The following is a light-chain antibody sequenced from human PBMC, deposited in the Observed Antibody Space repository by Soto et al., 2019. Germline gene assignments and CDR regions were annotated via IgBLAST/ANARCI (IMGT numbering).Light chain of an antibody. CDR1: SSDIGGYDY. CDR2: EVT. J-gene: IGLJ3*02. CDR3: SSYTSISTLV. V-gene: IGLV2-14*01. Sequence: QSALTQPASVSGSPGQSITISCTGTSSDIGGYDYVSWYQQHPGKAPKLMIYEVTNRPSGVSIRFSGSKSGNTASLTISGLQAEDEADYYCSSYTSISTLVFGGGTKLTVL.